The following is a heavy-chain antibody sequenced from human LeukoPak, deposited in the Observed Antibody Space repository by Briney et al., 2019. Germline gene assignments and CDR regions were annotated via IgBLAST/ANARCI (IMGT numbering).Heavy chain of an antibody. V-gene: IGHV3-48*02. CDR1: KFSFSVYT. J-gene: IGHJ4*02. Sequence: GGSLRLSCAVSKFSFSVYTMHWVRQAPGKGLEWVSYISGSGSIIYYAGSVKGRFTISRDNAKNSLYLQMNSLRDEDTAVYYCASGDASGWSYWGQGTLVTVSS. CDR2: ISGSGSII. D-gene: IGHD6-19*01. CDR3: ASGDASGWSY.